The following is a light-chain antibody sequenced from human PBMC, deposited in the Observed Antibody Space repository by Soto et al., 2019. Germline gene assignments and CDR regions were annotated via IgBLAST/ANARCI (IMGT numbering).Light chain of an antibody. CDR2: RSD. J-gene: IGLJ3*02. Sequence: QSVLTQPPSASGTPGQRVTISCSGSSSNIGSNYVSWDQHLPGAAPKLLIYRSDQRPSGVPDRFSGSKSGTSASLAISGLRSEDEADYFCAVRDDSLSGHWVFGGVTKLTVL. CDR1: SSNIGSNY. V-gene: IGLV1-47*01. CDR3: AVRDDSLSGHWV.